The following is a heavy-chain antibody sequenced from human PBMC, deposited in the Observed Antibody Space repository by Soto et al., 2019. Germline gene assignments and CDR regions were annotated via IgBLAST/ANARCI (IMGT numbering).Heavy chain of an antibody. V-gene: IGHV3-48*01. CDR3: ARDRETWTYSSSWYKGGGLIDY. D-gene: IGHD6-13*01. CDR2: ISSSSSTI. Sequence: GGSLRLSCAASGFTFSSYSMNWVRQAPGKGLEWVSYISSSSSTIYYADSVKGRFTISRDNAKNSLYLQMNSLRAEDTAVYYCARDRETWTYSSSWYKGGGLIDYWGQGTLVTVSS. CDR1: GFTFSSYS. J-gene: IGHJ4*02.